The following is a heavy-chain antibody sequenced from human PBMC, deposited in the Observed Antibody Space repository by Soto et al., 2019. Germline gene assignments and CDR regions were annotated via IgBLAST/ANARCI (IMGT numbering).Heavy chain of an antibody. J-gene: IGHJ4*02. V-gene: IGHV4-30-4*01. Sequence: SETLSLTCTVSGGSISSGDYYWSWIRQPPGKGLEWIGYIYYSGSTHYNPSLKSRVTISVDTSKNQFSLKLSSVTAADTAVYYCAIDGEQQQLVLPRYWGQGTLVPVSS. D-gene: IGHD6-13*01. CDR3: AIDGEQQQLVLPRY. CDR1: GGSISSGDYY. CDR2: IYYSGST.